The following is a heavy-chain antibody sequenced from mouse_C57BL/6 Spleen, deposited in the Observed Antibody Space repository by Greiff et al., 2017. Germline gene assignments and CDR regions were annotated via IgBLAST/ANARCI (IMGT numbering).Heavy chain of an antibody. Sequence: VQLQESGAELARPGASVKLSCKASGYTFTSYGISWVKQRTGQGLEWIGEIYPRSGNTYYNEKFKGKATLTADKSSSTAYMELRSLTSENSAVYFCEGSYMAYWGQGTLVTVSA. V-gene: IGHV1-81*01. J-gene: IGHJ3*01. CDR3: EGSYMAY. CDR2: IYPRSGNT. D-gene: IGHD1-1*02. CDR1: GYTFTSYG.